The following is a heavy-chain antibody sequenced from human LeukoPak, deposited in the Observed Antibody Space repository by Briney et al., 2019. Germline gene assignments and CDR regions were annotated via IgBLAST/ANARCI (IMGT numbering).Heavy chain of an antibody. J-gene: IGHJ1*01. CDR3: ARAGTGYDSSGYYYVHFQH. V-gene: IGHV3-74*01. CDR2: INSDGSST. CDR1: GFTFSSYW. Sequence: PGGSLRLSCAASGFTFSSYWMHWVRQAPGKGLVWVSRINSDGSSTSYADSEKGRFTISRDNAKNTLYLQMNSLRAEDTAVYYCARAGTGYDSSGYYYVHFQHWGQGTLVTVSS. D-gene: IGHD3-22*01.